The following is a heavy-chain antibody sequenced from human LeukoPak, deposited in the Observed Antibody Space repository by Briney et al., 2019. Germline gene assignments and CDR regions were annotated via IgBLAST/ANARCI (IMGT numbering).Heavy chain of an antibody. Sequence: SETLSLTCAVYGGSFSGYYWSWIRQPPGKGLEWIGEINHSGSTNYNPSLKSRVTISVDTSKNQFSLKLSSVTAADTAVYYCARWSNYYDFWSGYENRFDYWGQGTLVTVSS. J-gene: IGHJ4*02. CDR3: ARWSNYYDFWSGYENRFDY. V-gene: IGHV4-34*01. D-gene: IGHD3-3*01. CDR2: INHSGST. CDR1: GGSFSGYY.